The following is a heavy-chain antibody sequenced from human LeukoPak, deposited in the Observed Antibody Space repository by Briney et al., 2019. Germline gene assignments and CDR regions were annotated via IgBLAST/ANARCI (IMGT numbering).Heavy chain of an antibody. Sequence: SETLSLTCTVSGGSISSYYWSWIRQPPGKGLEWIGYIYYSGSTNYNPSLKSRVTISVDTSKNQFSLKLSSVTAADTAVYYCARLSGQLVLHYYYYYGMDVWGQGTTVTVSS. CDR1: GGSISSYY. V-gene: IGHV4-59*08. CDR3: ARLSGQLVLHYYYYYGMDV. CDR2: IYYSGST. D-gene: IGHD6-6*01. J-gene: IGHJ6*02.